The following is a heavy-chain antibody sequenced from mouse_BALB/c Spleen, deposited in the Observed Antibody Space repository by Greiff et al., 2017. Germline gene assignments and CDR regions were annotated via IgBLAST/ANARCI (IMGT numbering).Heavy chain of an antibody. CDR3: TRERDDGYDWFAY. Sequence: QVQLQQSGAELVRPGASVTLSCKASGYTFTDYEMHWVKQTPVHGLEWIGAIDPETGGTAYNQKFKGKATLTADKSSSTAYMELRSLTSEDSAVYYCTRERDDGYDWFAYWGQGTLVTVPA. J-gene: IGHJ3*01. CDR2: IDPETGGT. D-gene: IGHD2-3*01. V-gene: IGHV1-15*01. CDR1: GYTFTDYE.